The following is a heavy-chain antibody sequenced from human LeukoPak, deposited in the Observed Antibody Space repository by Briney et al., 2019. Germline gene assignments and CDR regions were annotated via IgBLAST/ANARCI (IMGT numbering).Heavy chain of an antibody. CDR1: GFTVSSNY. J-gene: IGHJ6*03. CDR3: ASNKDYYYYMDV. Sequence: GGSLRLSCAASGFTVSSNYMSWVRQAPGKGLEWVSVIYSGGSTYYADSVKGRFTISRDNSKNTLYLQMNSLRAEDTAVYYCASNKDYYYYMDVWGKGTTVTVSS. CDR2: IYSGGST. V-gene: IGHV3-53*01.